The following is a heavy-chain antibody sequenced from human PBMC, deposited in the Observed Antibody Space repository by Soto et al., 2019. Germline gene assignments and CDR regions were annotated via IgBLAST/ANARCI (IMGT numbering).Heavy chain of an antibody. J-gene: IGHJ6*02. D-gene: IGHD3-3*01. V-gene: IGHV1-46*01. Sequence: GASVKVSCKASGYTFTSYYMHWVRQAPGQGLEWMGIINPSGGSTSYAQKFQGRVTMTRDTSTSTVYVELSSLRSEDTAVYYCARDPLYDFWSGYSYGMDVWGQGTTVTVSS. CDR1: GYTFTSYY. CDR2: INPSGGST. CDR3: ARDPLYDFWSGYSYGMDV.